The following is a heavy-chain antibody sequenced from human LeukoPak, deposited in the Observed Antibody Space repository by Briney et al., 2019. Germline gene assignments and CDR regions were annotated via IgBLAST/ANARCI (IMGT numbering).Heavy chain of an antibody. V-gene: IGHV4-38-2*02. CDR1: GYSISSGYY. CDR2: INHSGST. D-gene: IGHD2-15*01. J-gene: IGHJ4*02. CDR3: ACQNRRWFFDY. Sequence: SETLSLTCTVSGYSISSGYYWGWIRQPPGKGLEWIGEINHSGSTNYNPSLKSRVTISVDTSKNQFSLKLSSVTAADTAVYYCACQNRRWFFDYWGQGTLVTVSS.